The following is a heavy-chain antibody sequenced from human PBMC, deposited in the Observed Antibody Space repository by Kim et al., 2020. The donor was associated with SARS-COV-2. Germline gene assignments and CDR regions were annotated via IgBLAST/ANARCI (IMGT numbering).Heavy chain of an antibody. CDR3: ARDHGSSWYFGNYFDY. D-gene: IGHD6-13*01. CDR1: GFTFSSYS. J-gene: IGHJ4*02. Sequence: GGSLRLSCAASGFTFSSYSMNWVRQAPGKGLEWVSSISSSSSYIYYADSVKGRFTISRDNAKNSLYLKMNSLRAEDTAVYYCARDHGSSWYFGNYFDYWGQGTLVTVSS. V-gene: IGHV3-21*01. CDR2: ISSSSSYI.